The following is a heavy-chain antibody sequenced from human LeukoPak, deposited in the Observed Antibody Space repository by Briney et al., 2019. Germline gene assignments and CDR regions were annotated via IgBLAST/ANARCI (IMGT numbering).Heavy chain of an antibody. D-gene: IGHD3-22*01. Sequence: SETLSLTCAVYGESSFSSYYWSWIRQTPRXALEWIGEINHSGYTNYNPSLKSRVTLSIDTSKNQFSLRLNSVTAADTAVYYCSRQVVGNDYWGQGTLVTVSS. CDR2: INHSGYT. CDR1: GESSFSSYY. V-gene: IGHV4-34*01. CDR3: SRQVVGNDY. J-gene: IGHJ4*02.